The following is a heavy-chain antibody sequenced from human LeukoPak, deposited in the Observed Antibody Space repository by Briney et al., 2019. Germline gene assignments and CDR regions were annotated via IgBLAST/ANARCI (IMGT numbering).Heavy chain of an antibody. V-gene: IGHV3-21*01. Sequence: GGSLRLSCAASGFTFSSYSMNWVRQAPGKGLEWVSSISSSSSYIYYADSVKGRFTISRDNAKNSLYPQMNSLRAEDTAVYYCARAGGGDYVQYYFDYWGQGTLVTVSS. CDR2: ISSSSSYI. D-gene: IGHD4-17*01. CDR3: ARAGGGDYVQYYFDY. CDR1: GFTFSSYS. J-gene: IGHJ4*02.